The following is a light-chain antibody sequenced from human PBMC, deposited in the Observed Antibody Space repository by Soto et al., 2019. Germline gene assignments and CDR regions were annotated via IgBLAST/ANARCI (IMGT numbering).Light chain of an antibody. J-gene: IGKJ2*01. CDR3: QQYNSYSYT. V-gene: IGKV1-5*03. Sequence: DFQMTQSPSTLSASVGDRVTITCRASQNINNWLAWYQQKPGKAPKLLIYEASNLQSGVPSRFGGSGSGTEFILTISSLQPDDFATYYCQQYNSYSYTFGQGTKLEIK. CDR1: QNINNW. CDR2: EAS.